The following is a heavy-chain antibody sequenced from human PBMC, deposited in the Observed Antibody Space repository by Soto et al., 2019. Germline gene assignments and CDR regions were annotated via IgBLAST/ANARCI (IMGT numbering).Heavy chain of an antibody. J-gene: IGHJ3*02. Sequence: EVQLVESGGGLVQPGGSLRLSCAASGFTFSNYGMNWVRQAPGKGLEWVSCVSSSDSSIYYADSVVGRFTISRDNAKNSLYLQMNSLRDEDTAVYYCARDPGTTFGAFEIWGQGTLVTVSS. CDR1: GFTFSNYG. CDR2: VSSSDSSI. CDR3: ARDPGTTFGAFEI. V-gene: IGHV3-48*02. D-gene: IGHD1-7*01.